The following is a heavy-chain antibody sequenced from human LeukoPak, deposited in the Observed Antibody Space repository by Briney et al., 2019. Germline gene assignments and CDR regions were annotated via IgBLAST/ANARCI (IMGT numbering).Heavy chain of an antibody. CDR2: IYYSGST. J-gene: IGHJ4*02. CDR1: GGSISSYY. D-gene: IGHD2-15*01. V-gene: IGHV4-59*01. CDR3: ARAPVVAAPYFDY. Sequence: PSETLSVTCTVSGGSISSYYWSWIRQPPGKGLEWIGYIYYSGSTNYNPSLKSRVTISVDTSKNQFSLKLSSVTAADTAVYYCARAPVVAAPYFDYWGQGTLVTVSS.